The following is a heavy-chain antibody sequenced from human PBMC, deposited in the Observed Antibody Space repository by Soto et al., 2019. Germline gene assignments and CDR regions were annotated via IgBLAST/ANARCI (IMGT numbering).Heavy chain of an antibody. Sequence: TSETLSLTCAVYGGSFSGYYWSWIRQPPGKGLEWIGEINHSGSTNYNPSLKSRVTISVDTSKNQFSLKLSSVTAADTAVYYCARAPNRIAAAGTTLKAFDYWGQGTLVTVSS. CDR2: INHSGST. CDR3: ARAPNRIAAAGTTLKAFDY. V-gene: IGHV4-34*01. D-gene: IGHD6-13*01. CDR1: GGSFSGYY. J-gene: IGHJ4*02.